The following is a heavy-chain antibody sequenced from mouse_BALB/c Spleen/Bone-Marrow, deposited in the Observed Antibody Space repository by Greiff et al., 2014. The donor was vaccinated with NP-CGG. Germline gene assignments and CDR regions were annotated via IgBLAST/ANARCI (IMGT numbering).Heavy chain of an antibody. CDR3: ASYYYGSAWFAY. D-gene: IGHD1-1*01. Sequence: VQLQQSGAELVKPGASVKLSCTASGFNIKDTYMHWVKQRPEQGLEWIGRIDPANGNTKYDPKFQGKATITADTSSNTAYLQLSSLTSEDTAAYYCASYYYGSAWFAYWGQGTLVTVSA. J-gene: IGHJ3*01. CDR1: GFNIKDTY. V-gene: IGHV14-3*02. CDR2: IDPANGNT.